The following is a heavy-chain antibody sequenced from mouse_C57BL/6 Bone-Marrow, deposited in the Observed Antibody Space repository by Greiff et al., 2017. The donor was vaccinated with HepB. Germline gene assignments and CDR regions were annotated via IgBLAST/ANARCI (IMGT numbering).Heavy chain of an antibody. Sequence: QVQLQQPGAELVKPGASVKVSCKASGYTFTSYWMHWVKQRPGQGLEWIGRIHPSDSVTNYNQKFKGKATLTVDKSSSTAYMQLSSLTSEDSAVYYCAIDDYGSSYDYWGQGTTLTVSS. V-gene: IGHV1-74*01. CDR2: IHPSDSVT. CDR1: GYTFTSYW. D-gene: IGHD1-1*01. CDR3: AIDDYGSSYDY. J-gene: IGHJ2*01.